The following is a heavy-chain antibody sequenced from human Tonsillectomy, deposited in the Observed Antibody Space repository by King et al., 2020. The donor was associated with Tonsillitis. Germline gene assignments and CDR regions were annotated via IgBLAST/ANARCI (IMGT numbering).Heavy chain of an antibody. CDR3: ARHRYYYDSSGHYLDP. CDR2: IYPGDSDT. V-gene: IGHV5-51*01. Sequence: VQLVESGAEVKKPGESLKISCKGSGYSFTSYWIAWVRQMPGKGLEWMGTIYPGDSDTRYSPSFQGQVTMSVDKSIRIAYLQWARLTASDTAMYYCARHRYYYDSSGHYLDPWGQGTLVTVSS. J-gene: IGHJ5*02. D-gene: IGHD3-22*01. CDR1: GYSFTSYW.